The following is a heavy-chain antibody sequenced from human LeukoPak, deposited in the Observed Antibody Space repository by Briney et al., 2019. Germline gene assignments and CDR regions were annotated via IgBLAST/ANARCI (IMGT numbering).Heavy chain of an antibody. D-gene: IGHD3-3*02. CDR1: GYTFTGYY. CDR2: VSPSHTTR. V-gene: IGHV1-18*04. J-gene: IGHJ3*02. Sequence: ASVKVSCKASGYTFTGYYMHWVRQAPGKGFEWMGWVSPSHTTRVYAQDFQGRVTMTADTNTNTVSMELRSLRFDDTAVYFCARDYILPLETDNGDGFAIWGQGTVVTVSS. CDR3: ARDYILPLETDNGDGFAI.